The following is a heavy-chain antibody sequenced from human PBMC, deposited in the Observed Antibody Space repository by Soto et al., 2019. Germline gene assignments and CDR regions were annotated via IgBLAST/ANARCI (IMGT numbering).Heavy chain of an antibody. D-gene: IGHD1-1*01. V-gene: IGHV4-31*03. CDR2: IYYSGSS. J-gene: IGHJ3*02. CDR1: GGSISSGGYY. CDR3: ARDTGTSNFDI. Sequence: QVQLQESGPGLVKPSQTLSLTCTVSGGSISSGGYYWSWIRQHPRKGLEWIGFIYYSGSSYYNPSLKSRVTISLDTSKNQFSLKLSSVTAADTAVYYCARDTGTSNFDIWGQGTMVTVS.